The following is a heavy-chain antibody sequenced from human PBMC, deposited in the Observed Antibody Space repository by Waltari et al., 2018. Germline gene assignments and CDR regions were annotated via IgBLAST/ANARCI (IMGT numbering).Heavy chain of an antibody. V-gene: IGHV3-48*03. D-gene: IGHD5-12*01. CDR3: ASQGWLQLFDY. CDR1: GFTFSSYE. Sequence: EVQLVESGGGLVQPGGSLRLSCAASGFTFSSYEMNLVRQAPGKGLEWVSYISSSGSTIYYADSVKGRFTISRDNAKNSLYLQMNSLRAEDTAVYYCASQGWLQLFDYWGQGTLVTVSS. CDR2: ISSSGSTI. J-gene: IGHJ4*02.